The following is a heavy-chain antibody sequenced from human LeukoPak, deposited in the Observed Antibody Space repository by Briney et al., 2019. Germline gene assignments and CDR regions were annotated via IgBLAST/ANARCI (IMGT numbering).Heavy chain of an antibody. CDR3: VKDGYSSGWYSGYFDY. CDR1: GFTFSSYG. J-gene: IGHJ4*02. V-gene: IGHV3-30*02. Sequence: GGSLRLSCAASGFTFSSYGMHWVRQAPGKGLEWVAFIRYDGSNKYYADSVKGRFTISRDNSKNTLYLQMNSLRAEDTAVYYCVKDGYSSGWYSGYFDYWGQGTLVTVSS. CDR2: IRYDGSNK. D-gene: IGHD6-19*01.